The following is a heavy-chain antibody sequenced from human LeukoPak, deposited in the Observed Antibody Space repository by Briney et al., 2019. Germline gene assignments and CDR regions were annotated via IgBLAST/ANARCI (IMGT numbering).Heavy chain of an antibody. D-gene: IGHD2-2*01. Sequence: KPSETLSLTCAVSGYSISSGYYWGWIRQPPGNGLEWIGSIYHSGTTYYNPSLKSRVTISVDTSMNQFSLKLSSVTAADTAVYYCARSRPAFVVVPAAPFDPWGQGTLVTVSS. CDR3: ARSRPAFVVVPAAPFDP. V-gene: IGHV4-38-2*01. CDR2: IYHSGTT. J-gene: IGHJ5*02. CDR1: GYSISSGYY.